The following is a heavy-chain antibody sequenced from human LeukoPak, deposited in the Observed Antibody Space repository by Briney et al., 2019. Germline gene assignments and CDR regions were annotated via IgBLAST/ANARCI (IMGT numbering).Heavy chain of an antibody. CDR1: GFTFSSYA. V-gene: IGHV3-30*04. CDR3: ARALRNYYDSSGPNPPGY. D-gene: IGHD3-22*01. CDR2: ISYDGSNK. Sequence: PGGSLRLSYAASGFTFSSYAMHWVRQAPGKGLEWVAVISYDGSNKYYADSVKGRFTISRDNSKNTLYLQMNCLRAEDTAVYYCARALRNYYDSSGPNPPGYWGQGTLVTVSS. J-gene: IGHJ4*02.